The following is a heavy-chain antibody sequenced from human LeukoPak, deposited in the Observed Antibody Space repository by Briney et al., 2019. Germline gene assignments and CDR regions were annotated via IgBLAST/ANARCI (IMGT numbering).Heavy chain of an antibody. V-gene: IGHV1-46*01. Sequence: GASVKVSCKASGYTFTRYYMHGVGQPPAQGLAWMGRINPSGGSKSYAQKFQGRVNMTRDTSTSTVYMELSSLRSEDTAVYYCARDPSGYYDSSGFNINYYFDYWGQGTLVTVSS. CDR1: GYTFTRYY. CDR2: INPSGGSK. J-gene: IGHJ4*02. CDR3: ARDPSGYYDSSGFNINYYFDY. D-gene: IGHD3-22*01.